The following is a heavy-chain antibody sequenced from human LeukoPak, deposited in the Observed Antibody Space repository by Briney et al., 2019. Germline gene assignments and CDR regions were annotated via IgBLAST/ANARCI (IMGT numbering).Heavy chain of an antibody. V-gene: IGHV1-18*01. CDR3: ARGYCSSATCRHFDY. J-gene: IGHJ4*02. D-gene: IGHD2-2*01. CDR2: ISVYNGNT. Sequence: ASVKVSCKSSGYAFTNYAISWVRQAPGQGLEWMGWISVYNGNTNYAQKLQGRVTMTADTSTTTAYMELRSLRSDDTAVYYCARGYCSSATCRHFDYWGQGALVTVSS. CDR1: GYAFTNYA.